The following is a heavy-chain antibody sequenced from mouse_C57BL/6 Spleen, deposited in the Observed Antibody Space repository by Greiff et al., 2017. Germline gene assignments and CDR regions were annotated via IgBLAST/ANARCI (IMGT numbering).Heavy chain of an antibody. CDR2: MNPSSGYT. Sequence: QVQLQQSGAELAKPGASVKLSCKASGYTFTSYWMHWVKQRPGQGLEWIGYMNPSSGYTKYNQKFKDTATLTADKSSSTAYMQLSSLTDEDSAVYYCARLTTVVSPDYWGQGTTLTVSS. V-gene: IGHV1-7*01. D-gene: IGHD1-1*01. J-gene: IGHJ2*01. CDR1: GYTFTSYW. CDR3: ARLTTVVSPDY.